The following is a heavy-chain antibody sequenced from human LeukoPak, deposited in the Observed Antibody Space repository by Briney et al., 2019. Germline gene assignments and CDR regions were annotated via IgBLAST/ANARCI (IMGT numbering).Heavy chain of an antibody. CDR2: ISYDGSNK. J-gene: IGHJ4*02. CDR3: ARGQFQPDY. CDR1: GFTFSSYA. Sequence: PGRSLRLSCAASGFTFSSYAMHWVRQAPGKGLEWVAVISYDGSNKYHADSVKGRFTISRDNSKNTLYLQMNSLRAEDTAVYYCARGQFQPDYWGQGTLVTVSS. D-gene: IGHD6-19*01. V-gene: IGHV3-30-3*01.